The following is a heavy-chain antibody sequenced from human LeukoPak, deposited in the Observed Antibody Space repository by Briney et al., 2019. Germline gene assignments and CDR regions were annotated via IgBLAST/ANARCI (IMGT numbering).Heavy chain of an antibody. D-gene: IGHD1-26*01. Sequence: GGSLRLSCAASGFTFSSYEMNWVRQAPGKGLEWVSYISSSGATIYYADSVKGRFTVSRDNTKNSLYLQMNSLRAEDTAVYYCARDPNGGSSRPYAFDIWGQGTMVTVSS. V-gene: IGHV3-48*03. CDR1: GFTFSSYE. CDR2: ISSSGATI. J-gene: IGHJ3*02. CDR3: ARDPNGGSSRPYAFDI.